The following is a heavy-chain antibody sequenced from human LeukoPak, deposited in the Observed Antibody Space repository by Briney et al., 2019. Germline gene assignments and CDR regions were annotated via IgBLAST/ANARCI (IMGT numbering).Heavy chain of an antibody. Sequence: SGTLSLTCAVSGGSISSSNWWSWVRRPPGKGLEWIGEIYHSGSTNYNPSLKSRVTISVDTSKNQFSLKLSSVTAADTAVYYCARGTRYSSSSVGAFDIWGQGTMVTVSS. CDR1: GGSISSSNW. CDR3: ARGTRYSSSSVGAFDI. D-gene: IGHD6-6*01. J-gene: IGHJ3*02. V-gene: IGHV4-4*02. CDR2: IYHSGST.